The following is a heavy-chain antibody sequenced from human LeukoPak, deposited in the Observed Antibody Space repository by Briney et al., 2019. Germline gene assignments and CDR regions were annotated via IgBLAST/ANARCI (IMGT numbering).Heavy chain of an antibody. Sequence: SETLSLTCTVSGGFISSYYWSWIRQPPGKGLEWIGYIYYSGSTNYNPSLQSLVTISVDTSKIQFSLKLSSVTAADTAVYYCARVTIQLWPKIDYWGQGTLVT. V-gene: IGHV4-59*01. D-gene: IGHD5-18*01. CDR1: GGFISSYY. CDR2: IYYSGST. J-gene: IGHJ4*02. CDR3: ARVTIQLWPKIDY.